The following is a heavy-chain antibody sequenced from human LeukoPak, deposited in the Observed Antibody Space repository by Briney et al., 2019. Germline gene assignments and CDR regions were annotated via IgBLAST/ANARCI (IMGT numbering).Heavy chain of an antibody. V-gene: IGHV4-59*01. CDR1: GGSISSYY. J-gene: IGHJ4*02. Sequence: SETLSLTCTVSGGSISSYYWSWIRQPPGKGLEWIAYIYYSGSTKYNPSLKSRVTISVDTSKNQFSLKLTSVTAADTAVYYCAKGEKYSGRVFDCWGQGTLVTVSS. D-gene: IGHD1-26*01. CDR2: IYYSGST. CDR3: AKGEKYSGRVFDC.